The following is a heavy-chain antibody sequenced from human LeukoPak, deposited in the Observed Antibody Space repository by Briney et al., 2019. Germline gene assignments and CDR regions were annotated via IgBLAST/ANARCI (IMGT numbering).Heavy chain of an antibody. CDR2: IYISGNT. CDR3: AREICGSGSYYFDY. V-gene: IGHV4-4*07. Sequence: PSETLSLTCTVSGDSISSYDWSWIRQPAGKGLEWIGRIYISGNTYYNSSLKSRVTMSVDTSKNQLSLKLTSVSAADTAVYYCAREICGSGSYYFDYWGQGTLVTVSS. CDR1: GDSISSYD. J-gene: IGHJ4*02. D-gene: IGHD3-10*01.